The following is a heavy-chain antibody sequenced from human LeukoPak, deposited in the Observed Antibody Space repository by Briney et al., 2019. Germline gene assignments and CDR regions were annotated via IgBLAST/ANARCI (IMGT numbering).Heavy chain of an antibody. Sequence: SETLSLTCTVSGGSISSYYWSWIRQPPGKGLEWIGYIYYSGSTNYNPSLKSRVTISVDTSKNQFSLKLSSVTAADTAVYYCARGYYRAFDIWGQGTMVTASS. J-gene: IGHJ3*02. CDR3: ARGYYRAFDI. V-gene: IGHV4-59*01. D-gene: IGHD2/OR15-2a*01. CDR2: IYYSGST. CDR1: GGSISSYY.